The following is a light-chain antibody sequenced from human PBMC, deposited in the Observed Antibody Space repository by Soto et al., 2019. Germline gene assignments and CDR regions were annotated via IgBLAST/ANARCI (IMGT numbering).Light chain of an antibody. CDR1: NIGSKS. J-gene: IGLJ2*01. CDR3: QLWDSSTVL. V-gene: IGLV3-9*01. Sequence: SYELTQPLSVSVALGQTARITCGGNNIGSKSVHWYQQKPGQAPVLVIYRDTNRPSGIPERFSGSNSGNTATLTISRAQAGDEADYYCQLWDSSTVLFGGGTKLTVL. CDR2: RDT.